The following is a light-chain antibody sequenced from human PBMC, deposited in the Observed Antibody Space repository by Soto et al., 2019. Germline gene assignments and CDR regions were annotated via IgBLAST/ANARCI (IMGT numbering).Light chain of an antibody. CDR2: GAS. V-gene: IGKV3-15*01. J-gene: IGKJ4*01. CDR3: QQYNAWPLT. CDR1: QGVSTN. Sequence: EIVLTQSPATLSVSPGERATLSCRASQGVSTNLAWYQQKPGQAPRLLIFGASARATGTPVTFSGSGSGTDFTLTISSLQFEDFAVYYCQQYNAWPLTFGGGTKLEI.